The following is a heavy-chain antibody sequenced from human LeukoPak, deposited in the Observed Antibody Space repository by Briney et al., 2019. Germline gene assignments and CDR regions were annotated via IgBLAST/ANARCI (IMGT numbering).Heavy chain of an antibody. Sequence: ASVKVSCKASGYTFTSYGISWVRQAPGQGLEWMGWISAFNGNTNYGNTNYAQKLQGRVTMTTDTSTSTAYMELRSLRSDDTAVYYCARYCSSTSCYRAIDYWGQGTLVTVSS. CDR3: ARYCSSTSCYRAIDY. CDR2: ISAFNGNTNYGNT. CDR1: GYTFTSYG. V-gene: IGHV1-18*01. J-gene: IGHJ4*02. D-gene: IGHD2-2*02.